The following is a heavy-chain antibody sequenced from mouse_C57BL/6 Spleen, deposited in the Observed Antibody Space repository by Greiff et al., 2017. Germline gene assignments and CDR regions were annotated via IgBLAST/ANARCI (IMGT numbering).Heavy chain of an antibody. Sequence: VQLQQSGAELVKPGASVQLSCTASGFNIKDYYMHWVKQRTEQGLEWIGRIDPEDGETKYAPKFPGKATITADTSTNTAYLQLSSLTSEDTAVYYCARKLDYWGQGTTLTVSS. CDR3: ARKLDY. J-gene: IGHJ2*01. V-gene: IGHV14-2*01. CDR1: GFNIKDYY. CDR2: IDPEDGET.